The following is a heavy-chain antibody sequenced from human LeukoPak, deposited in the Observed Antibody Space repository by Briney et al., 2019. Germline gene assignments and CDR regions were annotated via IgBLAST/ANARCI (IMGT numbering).Heavy chain of an antibody. CDR3: ATEGFYY. CDR2: IT. J-gene: IGHJ4*02. V-gene: IGHV3-23*01. CDR1: GATFSKYG. Sequence: GGSLRPSCAASGATFSKYGMKWVRQAAGAGLEYVSGITHYADSVKGRFTISRDNVKNTLYLQMNSLRAEDTALYYCATEGFYYWGPGTQVTVSS.